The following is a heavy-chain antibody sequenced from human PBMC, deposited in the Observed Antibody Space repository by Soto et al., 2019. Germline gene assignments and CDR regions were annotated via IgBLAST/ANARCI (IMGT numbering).Heavy chain of an antibody. CDR3: AREGRSAAPQAGFDL. J-gene: IGHJ4*01. V-gene: IGHV4-31*03. CDR1: GNSISTGAYY. Sequence: PSETLSLTCTVSGNSISTGAYYWSWLRQHPVKGLEWIGHIFYSGNTHYSPSLESRVTISVDTSKNQFSIKLTSVTVADTAVYYCAREGRSAAPQAGFDLWGHGTLVT. CDR2: IFYSGNT. D-gene: IGHD3-10*01.